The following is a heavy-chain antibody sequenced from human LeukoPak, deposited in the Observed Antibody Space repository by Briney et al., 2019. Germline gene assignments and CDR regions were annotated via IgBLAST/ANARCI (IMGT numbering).Heavy chain of an antibody. CDR2: INHSGST. CDR3: ARTRQTIFGVVIISSGMDV. J-gene: IGHJ6*02. CDR1: GGSFSGYY. V-gene: IGHV4-34*01. Sequence: SETLSLTCAVYGGSFSGYYWSWIRQPPGKGLEWIGEINHSGSTNYNPSLKSRVTISVDTSKNQFSLKLSSVTAADTAVYYCARTRQTIFGVVIISSGMDVWGQGTTVTVSS. D-gene: IGHD3-3*01.